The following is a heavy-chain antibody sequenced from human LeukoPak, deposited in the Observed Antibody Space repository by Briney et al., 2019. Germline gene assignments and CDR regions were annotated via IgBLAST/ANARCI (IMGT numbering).Heavy chain of an antibody. CDR1: GFTFRSYA. CDR2: INSGGDRA. CDR3: AKDSAGVAATDF. D-gene: IGHD6-19*01. V-gene: IGHV3-23*01. Sequence: GGSLRLSCAASGFTFRSYAVTWVRQTPGKGLEWVTAINSGGDRAYYADSVKGRFTISRDNSKNTVYLQMDSLRVEDTALYYSAKDSAGVAATDFWGQGTLVTVS. J-gene: IGHJ4*02.